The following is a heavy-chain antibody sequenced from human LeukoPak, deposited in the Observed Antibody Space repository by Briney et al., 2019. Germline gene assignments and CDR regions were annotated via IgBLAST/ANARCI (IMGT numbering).Heavy chain of an antibody. CDR3: ARQTGSGLFILP. V-gene: IGHV4-39*01. Sequence: SETLSLTCTVSGGSISSSSYYWGWIRQPPGKGLEWIGSIYYSGTTYYNPSLKSRVTISVDTSKNQFSLKLTSVTAADTAVYYCARQTGSGLFILPGGQGTLVTVSS. J-gene: IGHJ4*02. D-gene: IGHD3/OR15-3a*01. CDR1: GGSISSSSYY. CDR2: IYYSGTT.